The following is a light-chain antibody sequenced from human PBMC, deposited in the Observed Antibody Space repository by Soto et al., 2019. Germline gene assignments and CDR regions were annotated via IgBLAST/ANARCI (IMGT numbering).Light chain of an antibody. CDR3: QQYSSESS. CDR1: QSISSW. J-gene: IGKJ2*01. Sequence: DIQMTQSPSTLSASVGDRVTITCRASQSISSWLAWYQQKPGKAPKLLIYKESSLESGVPSRFSGSGSGTEFTLTISSLQPDDFATYYCQQYSSESSFGQGTKLEIK. CDR2: KES. V-gene: IGKV1-5*03.